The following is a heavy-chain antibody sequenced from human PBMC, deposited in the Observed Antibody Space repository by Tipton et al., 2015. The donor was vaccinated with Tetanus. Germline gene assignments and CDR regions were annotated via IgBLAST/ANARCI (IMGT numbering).Heavy chain of an antibody. D-gene: IGHD5-12*01. CDR1: GGSMISYY. CDR3: ARVRRGATTDLDY. J-gene: IGHJ4*02. CDR2: IYAPGIT. V-gene: IGHV4-4*07. Sequence: LRLSCTVSGGSMISYYWSWIRQPAGKGLEWIGRIYAPGITNYNPSLKSRVSMSVDTSKNQFSLRLSSVTAADTAVYYCARVRRGATTDLDYWGQGTLVTVSS.